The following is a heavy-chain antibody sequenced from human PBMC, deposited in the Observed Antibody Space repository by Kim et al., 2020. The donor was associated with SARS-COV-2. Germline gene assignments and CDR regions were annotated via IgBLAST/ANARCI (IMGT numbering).Heavy chain of an antibody. CDR3: ARRPWGWGAFDI. V-gene: IGHV5-51*01. J-gene: IGHJ3*02. Sequence: RYGPSCQGQVTISADKSISTAYLQWSSLKASDTAMYYCARRPWGWGAFDIWGQGTMVTVSS. D-gene: IGHD7-27*01.